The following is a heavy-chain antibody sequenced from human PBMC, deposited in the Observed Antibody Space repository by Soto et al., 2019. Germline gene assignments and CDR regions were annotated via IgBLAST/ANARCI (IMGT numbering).Heavy chain of an antibody. CDR3: ATPYSGYDSAFDI. V-gene: IGHV5-10-1*01. J-gene: IGHJ3*02. CDR2: IDPSDSYT. Sequence: PGESLKISCKGSGYSFTSYWISWVRQMPGKGLEWMGRIDPSDSYTNYSPSFQGHVTISADKSISTAYLQWSSLKASDTAMYYCATPYSGYDSAFDIWGQGTMVTVSS. D-gene: IGHD5-12*01. CDR1: GYSFTSYW.